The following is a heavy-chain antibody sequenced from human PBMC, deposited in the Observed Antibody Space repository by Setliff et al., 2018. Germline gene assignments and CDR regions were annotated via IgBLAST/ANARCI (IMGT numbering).Heavy chain of an antibody. CDR2: IKSKTDGGAI. V-gene: IGHV3-15*01. CDR3: ATAITWTSTRRF. D-gene: IGHD3-16*01. Sequence: PGESLKISCAASGFTFSNAWMSWVRQAPGKGLEWVGRIKSKTDGGAIDYGAPVKGRFTISRDDSGNTLYLQMNSLNTEDTAVYYCATAITWTSTRRFWGQGTLVTVSS. J-gene: IGHJ4*02. CDR1: GFTFSNAW.